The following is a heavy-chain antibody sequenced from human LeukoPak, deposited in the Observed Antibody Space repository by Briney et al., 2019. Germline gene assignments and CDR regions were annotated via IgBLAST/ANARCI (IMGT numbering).Heavy chain of an antibody. Sequence: GGSLSLSCAGSGFTFSSYAMSWVRQAPGKGLEWVSAISETGGTTYDADSVKGRFTISRDNSKRTLYLQMNSLRAEDTAVYYCAKDTSIGRYCTNGVCSPFDYWGQATLLTVSS. CDR3: AKDTSIGRYCTNGVCSPFDY. D-gene: IGHD2-8*01. J-gene: IGHJ4*02. CDR2: ISETGGTT. V-gene: IGHV3-23*01. CDR1: GFTFSSYA.